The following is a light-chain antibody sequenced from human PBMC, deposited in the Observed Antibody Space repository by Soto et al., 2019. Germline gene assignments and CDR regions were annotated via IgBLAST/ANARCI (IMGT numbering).Light chain of an antibody. CDR3: AAWDDSLHGLV. Sequence: QSVLTQPPSASGTPGQRVTISCSGSSSNIGNNAVNWYQQLPGTAPKLLIYSNNQRPSGVPDRFSGSKSGTSASLAISGLQYEDETDYYCAAWDDSLHGLVFGGGTKVTVL. V-gene: IGLV1-44*01. CDR1: SSNIGNNA. CDR2: SNN. J-gene: IGLJ2*01.